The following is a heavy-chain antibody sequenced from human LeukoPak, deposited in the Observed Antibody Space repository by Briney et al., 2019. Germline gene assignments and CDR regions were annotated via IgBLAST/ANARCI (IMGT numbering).Heavy chain of an antibody. CDR2: IRAYTGST. Sequence: GASVKVSCKASGYTFINYGLTWVRQAPGQGFEWMGWIRAYTGSTNYAQKLQGRVTMPTDPSTSTAYMDLRSLRSDDTAVYYCARTVGATGAFDFWGQGTMVIVSS. CDR3: ARTVGATGAFDF. J-gene: IGHJ3*01. D-gene: IGHD1-26*01. V-gene: IGHV1-18*01. CDR1: GYTFINYG.